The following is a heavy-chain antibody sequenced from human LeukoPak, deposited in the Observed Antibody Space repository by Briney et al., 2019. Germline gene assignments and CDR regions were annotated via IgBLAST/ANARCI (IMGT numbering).Heavy chain of an antibody. V-gene: IGHV3-23*01. Sequence: GGSLRLSCAASGFTFRTYAMSWVRQAPGKGLEWVSAISGGGGSTYYADSVKGRFTISRDNSKNTLFLQMNSLRAEDTAVHYCAKDRYCGGGTCYWSYFDYWGQGTLVTVSS. CDR2: ISGGGGST. CDR3: AKDRYCGGGTCYWSYFDY. D-gene: IGHD2-15*01. CDR1: GFTFRTYA. J-gene: IGHJ4*02.